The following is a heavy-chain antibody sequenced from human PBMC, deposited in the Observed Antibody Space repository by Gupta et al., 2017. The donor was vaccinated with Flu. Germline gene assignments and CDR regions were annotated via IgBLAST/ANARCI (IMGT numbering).Heavy chain of an antibody. J-gene: IGHJ4*01. D-gene: IGHD3-10*01. CDR3: ATFGSGHKTRGTD. V-gene: IGHV3-30*04. CDR1: GFTFSNYA. CDR2: ITYDGEQR. Sequence: QEQLVESGGGVIQPGRSLRLSCAASGFTFSNYAMQWVRQAPGKGLEWVAVITYDGEQRAYSDSVRGRFTSARDNANNKLYRQMKSLRVDDTAMYDGATFGSGHKTRGTDWGQGTLGTVAS.